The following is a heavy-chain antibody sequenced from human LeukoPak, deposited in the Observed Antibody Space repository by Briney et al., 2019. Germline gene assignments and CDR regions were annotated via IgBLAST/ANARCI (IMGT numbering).Heavy chain of an antibody. J-gene: IGHJ4*02. CDR1: GGSISSSNW. D-gene: IGHD4-17*01. CDR2: IYHSGST. CDR3: ARADGDYDLSIFY. V-gene: IGHV4-4*02. Sequence: PSETLSLTCAVSGGSISSSNWWSWVRQPPGKGLEWIGEIYHSGSTNYNPSLKSRVTISVDTSKNQFSLKLSSVTAADTAVYYCARADGDYDLSIFYWGQGTLVTVSS.